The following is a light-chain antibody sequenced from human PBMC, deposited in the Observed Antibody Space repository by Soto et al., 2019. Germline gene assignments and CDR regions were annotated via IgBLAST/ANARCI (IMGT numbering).Light chain of an antibody. CDR2: QDI. CDR1: KLGNKY. V-gene: IGLV3-1*01. Sequence: SYELTQPPSVSVSPGQTASITCSGDKLGNKYASWYQQKPGQSPVLVIYQDIKRPSGIPERFSGSNSGNTATLTISGTQAMDEADYYCQAWDSSTVVFGGGTQLTVL. J-gene: IGLJ2*01. CDR3: QAWDSSTVV.